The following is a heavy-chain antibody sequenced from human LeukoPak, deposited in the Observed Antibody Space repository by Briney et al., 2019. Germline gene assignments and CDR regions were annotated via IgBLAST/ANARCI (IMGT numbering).Heavy chain of an antibody. J-gene: IGHJ4*02. CDR3: AKGGKWDVTPFDY. CDR1: RFTFTSYS. D-gene: IGHD1-26*01. CDR2: ISGGGGST. V-gene: IGHV3-23*01. Sequence: GSLKLSCAASRFTFTSYSMNWVRQAPGKGLEWVSTISGGGGSTYYADSVKGRFTISRDNSKNTLYLQVNSLRAEDTAVYYCAKGGKWDVTPFDYWGQGTLVTVSS.